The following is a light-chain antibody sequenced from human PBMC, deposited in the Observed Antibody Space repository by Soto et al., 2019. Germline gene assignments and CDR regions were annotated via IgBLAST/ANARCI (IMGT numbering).Light chain of an antibody. J-gene: IGKJ4*01. CDR1: EGISSY. Sequence: IQLTQSPSSLSASVGDRVAITCRASEGISSYLAWYQEKPGKVPKLRIDTASTLQNGVPSRFSGSGSGTDFTLTISSLQPEDFATYYCLQLKRYPLTFGGGTRVEIK. V-gene: IGKV1-9*01. CDR3: LQLKRYPLT. CDR2: TAS.